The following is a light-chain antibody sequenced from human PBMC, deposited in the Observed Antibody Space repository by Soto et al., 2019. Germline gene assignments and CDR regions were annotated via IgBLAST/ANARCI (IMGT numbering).Light chain of an antibody. V-gene: IGKV1-9*01. CDR2: DVS. CDR3: QQLNSYPIT. CDR1: QGISSY. J-gene: IGKJ5*01. Sequence: DIQLTQSPSFLSASVGDRVTITCRASQGISSYLAWYQQKPGKAPKLLIYDVSTLQSGVPSRFSGSGSGTEFTLIISSLQPEDFATYHCQQLNSYPITFGQGTRLEIK.